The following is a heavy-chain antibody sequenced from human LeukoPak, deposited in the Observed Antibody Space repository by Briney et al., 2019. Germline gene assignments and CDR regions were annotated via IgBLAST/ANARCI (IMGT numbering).Heavy chain of an antibody. V-gene: IGHV4-59*01. J-gene: IGHJ3*02. CDR1: GGSISSYY. CDR2: IYYSGST. Sequence: SETLSLTCTVSGGSISSYYWSWIRQPPGKGLEWIGYIYYSGSTNYNPSLKSRVTISVDTSKNQFSLKLSPVTAADTAVYYCARGLVPAAIHDAFDIWGQGTMVTVSS. CDR3: ARGLVPAAIHDAFDI. D-gene: IGHD2-2*01.